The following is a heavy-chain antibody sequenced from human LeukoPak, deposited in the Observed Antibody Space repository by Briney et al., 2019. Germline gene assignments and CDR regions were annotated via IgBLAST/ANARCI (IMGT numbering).Heavy chain of an antibody. D-gene: IGHD3-10*01. Sequence: PGGSLRLSCAASGFTFSDYYMSWIRQAPGKGLEWVSYISSSGSTIYYADSVKGRFTISRDNAKNSLYLQMNSLRAEDTAVYYCARDTFGELSPSLGMDVWGQGTTVTVSS. J-gene: IGHJ6*02. CDR1: GFTFSDYY. CDR2: ISSSGSTI. CDR3: ARDTFGELSPSLGMDV. V-gene: IGHV3-11*01.